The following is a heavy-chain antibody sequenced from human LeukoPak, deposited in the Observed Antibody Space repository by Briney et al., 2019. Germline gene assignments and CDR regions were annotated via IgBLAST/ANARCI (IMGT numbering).Heavy chain of an antibody. D-gene: IGHD3-9*01. CDR3: ARGWSYYDI. Sequence: ASVKVSCKASGYTFTHYDVNWVRQAPGQGLEWMGWMSPNSGNTGYAHKFEDRVTMTADTSITTAYMEFSSLRSDDTAVYYCARGWSYYDIWGQGTLVTVSS. CDR2: MSPNSGNT. V-gene: IGHV1-8*01. CDR1: GYTFTHYD. J-gene: IGHJ4*02.